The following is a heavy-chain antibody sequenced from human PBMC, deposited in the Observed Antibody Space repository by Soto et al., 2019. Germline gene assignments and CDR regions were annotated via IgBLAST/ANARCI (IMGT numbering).Heavy chain of an antibody. Sequence: QVQLVQSGAEVKKPGSSVKVSCKASGGTFSSYAISWVRQAPGQGLDGMGGIIPIFGTANSAQKFQGRVTITADESTSTAYMELSSLRSEDTAVYYCARAPYQMTTVYQIDYWGQGTLVTVSS. CDR3: ARAPYQMTTVYQIDY. V-gene: IGHV1-69*01. CDR2: IIPIFGTA. D-gene: IGHD4-17*01. J-gene: IGHJ4*02. CDR1: GGTFSSYA.